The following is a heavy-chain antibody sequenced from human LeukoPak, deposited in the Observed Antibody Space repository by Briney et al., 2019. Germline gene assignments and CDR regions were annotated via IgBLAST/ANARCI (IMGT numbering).Heavy chain of an antibody. D-gene: IGHD6-6*01. V-gene: IGHV4-59*01. CDR2: IYYSGST. CDR1: GGSISSYY. CDR3: ARTYSSSLYYFDY. Sequence: SETLSLTCTVSGGSISSYYWSWIRQPPGKGLEWIGYIYYSGSTNYNPSLKSRVTISVDTSKNQFSLKLSSVTAADTAVYYCARTYSSSLYYFDYWGQGNLVTVSS. J-gene: IGHJ4*02.